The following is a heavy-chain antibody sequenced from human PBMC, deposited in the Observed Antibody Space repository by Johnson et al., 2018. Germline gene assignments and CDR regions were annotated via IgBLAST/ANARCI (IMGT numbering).Heavy chain of an antibody. CDR2: ISYDGSNK. V-gene: IGHV3-30*18. Sequence: QVQLVESGGGVVQPGGSLRLSCAASGFTFNDYGMHWVRQAPGKGLEWVAVISYDGSNKYYADSVKGRFTISRDNSRNTLYLQMNSLRVGDSAVYYCANDWGCCTGEPWFLRDAFDVCGKVTMVTVSS. CDR3: ANDWGCCTGEPWFLRDAFDV. D-gene: IGHD2-8*02. J-gene: IGHJ3*01. CDR1: GFTFNDYG.